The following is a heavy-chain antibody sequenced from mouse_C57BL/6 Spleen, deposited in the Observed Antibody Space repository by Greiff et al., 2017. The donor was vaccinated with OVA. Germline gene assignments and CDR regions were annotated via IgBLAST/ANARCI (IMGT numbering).Heavy chain of an antibody. CDR1: GFTFSSYA. D-gene: IGHD2-10*02. J-gene: IGHJ3*01. CDR3: ARDHGYDPAWFAY. Sequence: EVMLVESGGGLVKPGGSLKLSCAASGFTFSSYAMSWVRQTPEKRLEWVATISDGGSYTYYPDNVKGRFTISRDNAKNNLYLQMSHLKSEDTAMYYCARDHGYDPAWFAYWGQGTLVTVSA. V-gene: IGHV5-4*01. CDR2: ISDGGSYT.